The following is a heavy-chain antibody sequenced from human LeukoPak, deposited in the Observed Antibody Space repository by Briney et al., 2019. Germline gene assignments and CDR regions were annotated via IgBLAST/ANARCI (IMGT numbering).Heavy chain of an antibody. CDR3: AIAPYSSGWPPRVEGWY. CDR1: GFTFSSYA. CDR2: ISSSGGST. J-gene: IGHJ4*02. D-gene: IGHD6-19*01. V-gene: IGHV3-23*01. Sequence: GGSLRLYCAASGFTFSSYAMSWVRQAPGKGLEWVSAISSSGGSTYYADSVKGRFTIYRDNSKDTLYLQMNSLRAEDTAVYYCAIAPYSSGWPPRVEGWYWGQGTLVTVSS.